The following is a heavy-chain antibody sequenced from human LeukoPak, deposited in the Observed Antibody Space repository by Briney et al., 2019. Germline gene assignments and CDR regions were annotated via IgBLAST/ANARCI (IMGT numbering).Heavy chain of an antibody. J-gene: IGHJ4*02. CDR3: ARGSGGSYFDY. CDR2: IYYSGST. CDR1: GSSISSYY. D-gene: IGHD1-26*01. Sequence: SETLSLTCTVSGSSISSYYWSWIRQPPGKGLKWIAYIYYSGSTNYNPSLKSRVTISVDTSKNQFSLNLSSVTAADTGVYYCARGSGGSYFDYWGQGTLVTVSS. V-gene: IGHV4-59*01.